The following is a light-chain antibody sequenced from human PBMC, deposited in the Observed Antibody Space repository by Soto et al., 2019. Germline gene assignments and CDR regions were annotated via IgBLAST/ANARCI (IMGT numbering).Light chain of an antibody. J-gene: IGKJ5*01. V-gene: IGKV1-39*01. CDR1: QSISSY. CDR3: QQSYSTPPA. Sequence: DIQMTQYPSSLSASVGDRVTITCRASQSISSYLNWYQQKPGKALKLLIYAASSLQSGVPSRFSGSGSGTDFTLTISSLQPEDFATCYCQQSYSTPPAFGQGTRLEIK. CDR2: AAS.